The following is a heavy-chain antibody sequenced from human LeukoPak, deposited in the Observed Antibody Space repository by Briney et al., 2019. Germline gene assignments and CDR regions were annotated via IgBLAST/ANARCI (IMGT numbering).Heavy chain of an antibody. CDR3: ARHSSRGSGNWFDP. V-gene: IGHV4-39*01. CDR2: IYYSGST. D-gene: IGHD1-26*01. J-gene: IGHJ5*02. CDR1: GGSISSSSYY. Sequence: SETLSLTCTVSGGSISSSSYYWGWIRQPPGRGLEWIGSIYYSGSTYYNPSLKSRVTISVDTSKNQFSLELSSVTAADTAVYYCARHSSRGSGNWFDPWGQGTLVTVSS.